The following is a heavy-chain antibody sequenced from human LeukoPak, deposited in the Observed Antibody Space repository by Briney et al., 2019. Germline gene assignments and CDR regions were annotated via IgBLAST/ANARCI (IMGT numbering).Heavy chain of an antibody. CDR3: ARDTRPIANYYDSSGPSHFDY. Sequence: PSETLSLTCTVSGYSISSGYYWGWIRQPPGKGLEWIGSIYHSGSTYYNPSLKSRVTISVDTSKNQFSLKLSSVTAADTAVYYCARDTRPIANYYDSSGPSHFDYWGQGTLVTVSS. CDR2: IYHSGST. CDR1: GYSISSGYY. D-gene: IGHD3-22*01. V-gene: IGHV4-38-2*02. J-gene: IGHJ4*02.